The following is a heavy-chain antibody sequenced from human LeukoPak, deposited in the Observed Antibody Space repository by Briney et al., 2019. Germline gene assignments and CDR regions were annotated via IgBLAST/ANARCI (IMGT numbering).Heavy chain of an antibody. V-gene: IGHV3-21*01. D-gene: IGHD2-8*01. CDR2: ISSSSSYI. J-gene: IGHJ4*02. Sequence: GGSLRLSCAASGFTFSSYSMNWVRQAPGKGLEWVSSISSSSSYIYYADSVKGRFTISRDNAKNSLYLQMNSLRAEDTAVYYCARDSNPIHEYYFDYWGQGTLVTVSS. CDR1: GFTFSSYS. CDR3: ARDSNPIHEYYFDY.